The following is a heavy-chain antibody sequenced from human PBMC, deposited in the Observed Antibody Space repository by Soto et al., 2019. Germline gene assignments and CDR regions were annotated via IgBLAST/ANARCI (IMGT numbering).Heavy chain of an antibody. Sequence: QITLKESGPTLVKPTQTLTLTCSFFGFSFSPRGVGVGWIRQPPGKAPECLAVIYSNDHKRYNPSLQTRVSITKDTSKSQVVLTMTNMDPADTATYFCAHRHRMGTVTDGFDFWGQGILVTVTS. V-gene: IGHV2-5*01. CDR2: IYSNDHK. J-gene: IGHJ4*02. CDR1: GFSFSPRGVG. CDR3: AHRHRMGTVTDGFDF. D-gene: IGHD2-21*02.